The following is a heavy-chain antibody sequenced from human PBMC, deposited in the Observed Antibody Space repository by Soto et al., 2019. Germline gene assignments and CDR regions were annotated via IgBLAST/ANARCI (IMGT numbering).Heavy chain of an antibody. J-gene: IGHJ6*04. Sequence: SSETLSLTCAVYGGSFSGYYWSWIRQPPGKGLEWIAEINHSGSTNYNPSLKSRVTISVDTSKNQFSLKLNSVTAADTAVYYCATLPLDVWGKGTTVTVSS. CDR2: INHSGST. CDR3: ATLPLDV. CDR1: GGSFSGYY. V-gene: IGHV4-34*01.